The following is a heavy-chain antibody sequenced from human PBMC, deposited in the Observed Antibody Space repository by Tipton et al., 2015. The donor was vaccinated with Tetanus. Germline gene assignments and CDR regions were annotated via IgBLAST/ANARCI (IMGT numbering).Heavy chain of an antibody. Sequence: TLSLTCAVYGGSFSGNYWNWIRQPPGKGLEWIGEVPHGGSTTYNPSLKSRVTISVDTSKNQFSLKLTSVTAADTAVHYCARGQAGPRANVWGQGTTVTVSS. CDR1: GGSFSGNY. CDR3: ARGQAGPRANV. CDR2: VPHGGST. D-gene: IGHD6-19*01. J-gene: IGHJ6*02. V-gene: IGHV4-34*01.